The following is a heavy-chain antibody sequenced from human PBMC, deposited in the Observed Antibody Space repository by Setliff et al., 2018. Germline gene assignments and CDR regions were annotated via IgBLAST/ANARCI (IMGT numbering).Heavy chain of an antibody. CDR2: VYFTGKT. CDR3: AKGAGWYAS. D-gene: IGHD6-19*01. CDR1: NDSMTSDY. J-gene: IGHJ5*01. Sequence: SETLSLTCTVSNDSMTSDYWSWLRQPPGKGLEWIAYVYFTGKTNYNPSLKSRVTISLDMSKNQFSLKLTSVTAADTAMYYCAKGAGWYASWGQGTLVTVSS. V-gene: IGHV4-59*08.